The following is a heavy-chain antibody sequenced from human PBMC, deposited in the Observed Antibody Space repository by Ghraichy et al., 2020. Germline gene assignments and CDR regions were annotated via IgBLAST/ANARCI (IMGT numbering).Heavy chain of an antibody. CDR3: ARDGRVAGTTLDY. D-gene: IGHD6-19*01. CDR1: GGSINSVGYY. J-gene: IGHJ4*02. Sequence: SETLSLTCNVSGGSINSVGYYWSWIRQHPEKGLEWIGYIYYSGSTYYNPSLKSRITISLDTSENHFSLKLTSVTAADTAVYYCARDGRVAGTTLDYWGQGTLVTVSS. V-gene: IGHV4-31*03. CDR2: IYYSGST.